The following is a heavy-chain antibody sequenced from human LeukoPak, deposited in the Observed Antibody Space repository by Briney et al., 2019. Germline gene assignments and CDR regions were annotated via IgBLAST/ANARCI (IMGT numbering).Heavy chain of an antibody. CDR3: ARNVKGYCSGGSCYSNDY. CDR1: GYTFTGYY. Sequence: APVKVSCKASGYTFTGYYMHWVRQAPGQGLEWMGRINPNSGGTNYAQKFQGRVTMTRDTSISTAYMELSRLRSDDTAVYYCARNVKGYCSGGSCYSNDYWGQGTLVTVSS. J-gene: IGHJ4*02. CDR2: INPNSGGT. D-gene: IGHD2-15*01. V-gene: IGHV1-2*06.